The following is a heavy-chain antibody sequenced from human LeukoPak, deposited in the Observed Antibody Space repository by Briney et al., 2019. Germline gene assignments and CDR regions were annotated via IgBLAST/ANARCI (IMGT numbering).Heavy chain of an antibody. V-gene: IGHV4-59*01. Sequence: SETLSLTCTVSGGSISSYYWSWIRQPPGKGLEWIGCIYYSGSTNYNPSLKSRVTISVDTSKNQFSLKLSSVTAADTAVYYCARIPPMAYYFDYWGQGTLVTVSS. J-gene: IGHJ4*02. CDR3: ARIPPMAYYFDY. CDR2: IYYSGST. CDR1: GGSISSYY. D-gene: IGHD5-24*01.